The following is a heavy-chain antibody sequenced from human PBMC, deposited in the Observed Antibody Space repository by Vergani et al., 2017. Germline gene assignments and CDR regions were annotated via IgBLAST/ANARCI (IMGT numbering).Heavy chain of an antibody. Sequence: QVQLVESGGGVVQPGRSLRLSCAASGFTFSSYGMHWVRQAPGKGLEWGAVIWYDGSNKYYADSVKGRFTISRDNSKNTLYLQMNSLRAEDTAVYYCARAYCSSTSCYNCFDYWGQGTLVTVSS. CDR2: IWYDGSNK. CDR1: GFTFSSYG. J-gene: IGHJ4*02. CDR3: ARAYCSSTSCYNCFDY. D-gene: IGHD2-2*02. V-gene: IGHV3-33*01.